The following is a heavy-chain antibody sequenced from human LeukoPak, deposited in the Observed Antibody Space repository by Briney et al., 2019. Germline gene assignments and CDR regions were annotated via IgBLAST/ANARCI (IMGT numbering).Heavy chain of an antibody. Sequence: GGSLRLSCAASGFTFSSYWMHWVRQAPGKGLVWVSRINTDGSSTNYADSVKGRFTISRDNAKNTVYLQMDSLRADDTAVYYCANGAFRLYYIDVWGKGTTVTVSS. J-gene: IGHJ6*03. V-gene: IGHV3-74*01. D-gene: IGHD3-16*01. CDR1: GFTFSSYW. CDR2: INTDGSST. CDR3: ANGAFRLYYIDV.